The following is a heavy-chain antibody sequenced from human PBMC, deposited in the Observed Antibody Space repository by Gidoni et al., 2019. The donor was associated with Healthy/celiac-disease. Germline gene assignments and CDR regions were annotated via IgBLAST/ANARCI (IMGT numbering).Heavy chain of an antibody. CDR3: ATSYGSGSYHQFDY. CDR2: IWYDGSNK. J-gene: IGHJ4*02. CDR1: GFTFSSYG. Sequence: QVQLVESGGGVVQPGRSLRLSCAASGFTFSSYGMHWVRQAPGKGLEWVAVIWYDGSNKYYADSVKGRFTISRDNSKNTLYLQMNSLRAEDTAVYYCATSYGSGSYHQFDYWGQGTLVTVSS. V-gene: IGHV3-33*01. D-gene: IGHD3-10*01.